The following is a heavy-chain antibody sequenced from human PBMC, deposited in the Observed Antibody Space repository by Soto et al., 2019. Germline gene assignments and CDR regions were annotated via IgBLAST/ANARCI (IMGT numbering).Heavy chain of an antibody. CDR2: ISAYNGNT. Sequence: QVQLVQSGAEVKKPGASVKVSCKASGYTFTSYGISWVRQAPGQGLEWMGWISAYNGNTNYAQKLQGRVTMTTDTSTSTAYMELRSLRSDDTAVYYCARDGVHNYYDSTGTVGDAFDIWGQGTMVTVSS. CDR1: GYTFTSYG. CDR3: ARDGVHNYYDSTGTVGDAFDI. V-gene: IGHV1-18*01. D-gene: IGHD3-22*01. J-gene: IGHJ3*02.